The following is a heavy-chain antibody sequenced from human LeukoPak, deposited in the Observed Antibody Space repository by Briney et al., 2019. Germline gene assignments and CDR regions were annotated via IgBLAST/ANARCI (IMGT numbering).Heavy chain of an antibody. CDR1: GGTFSSYA. D-gene: IGHD5-12*01. CDR3: ARDAPRGGYSGYDYGGGFDY. Sequence: SVKVSCKASGGTFSSYAISWVRQAPGQGLEWMGGIIPIFGTANYAQKFQGRVTITTDESTSTAYMELSSLRSEDTAVYYCARDAPRGGYSGYDYGGGFDYWGQGTLVTVSS. CDR2: IIPIFGTA. V-gene: IGHV1-69*05. J-gene: IGHJ4*02.